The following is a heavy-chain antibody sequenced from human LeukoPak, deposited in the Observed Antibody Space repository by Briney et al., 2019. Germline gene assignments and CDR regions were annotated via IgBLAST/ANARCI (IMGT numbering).Heavy chain of an antibody. CDR2: IYYNGNT. J-gene: IGHJ3*02. V-gene: IGHV4-39*01. CDR3: ARLAALAGHRGAFDI. Sequence: SETLSLTCNVSGGSIGGHTFYWDWIRQPPGKGLEWIATIYYNGNTFYNPSLKSRVAISIDMSKSQFSLHLSSVTAADTAIYYCARLAALAGHRGAFDIWGPGTMVTVSS. D-gene: IGHD6-19*01. CDR1: GGSIGGHTFY.